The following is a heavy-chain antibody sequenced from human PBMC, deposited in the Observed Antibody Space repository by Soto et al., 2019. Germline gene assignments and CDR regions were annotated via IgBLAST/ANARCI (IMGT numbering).Heavy chain of an antibody. D-gene: IGHD6-13*01. Sequence: PGGSLRLSCAASGFTFSSYWMSWVRQAPGKGLEWVANIKQDGSEKYYVDSVKGRFTISRDNAKNSLYLQMNSLRAEDTAVYYCARDSSIAAAGPFYYYYGMDVWGQGTTVTVSS. CDR2: IKQDGSEK. J-gene: IGHJ6*02. CDR1: GFTFSSYW. V-gene: IGHV3-7*01. CDR3: ARDSSIAAAGPFYYYYGMDV.